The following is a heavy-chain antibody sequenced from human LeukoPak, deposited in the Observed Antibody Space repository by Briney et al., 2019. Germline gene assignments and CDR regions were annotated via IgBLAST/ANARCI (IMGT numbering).Heavy chain of an antibody. CDR2: IYHSGST. CDR1: GYSISSGYY. D-gene: IGHD3-10*01. Sequence: PSETLSLTCAVSGYSISSGYYWGWIRQPPGKGLEWIGSIYHSGSTNYNPSLKSRDTISVDTSKNQFSLKLSSVTAADTAVYYCARGTLLWFGELLYAWFDPWGQGTLVTVSS. V-gene: IGHV4-38-2*01. CDR3: ARGTLLWFGELLYAWFDP. J-gene: IGHJ5*02.